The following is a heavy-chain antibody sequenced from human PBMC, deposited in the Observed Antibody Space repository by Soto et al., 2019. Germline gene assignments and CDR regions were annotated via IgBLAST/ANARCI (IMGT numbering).Heavy chain of an antibody. CDR1: GFTLSSYS. CDR2: ISSSSSTI. CDR3: AIGWAYKIDY. J-gene: IGHJ4*02. V-gene: IGHV3-48*02. Sequence: EVQLVESGGGLVQPGGSLRLSCAASGFTLSSYSMNWVRQAPGKGLEWVSYISSSSSTIYYADSVKGRFTISRDNAKNALWPKMNSLRDEDTAVYYCAIGWAYKIDYWGPGTLGTVSS. D-gene: IGHD1-20*01.